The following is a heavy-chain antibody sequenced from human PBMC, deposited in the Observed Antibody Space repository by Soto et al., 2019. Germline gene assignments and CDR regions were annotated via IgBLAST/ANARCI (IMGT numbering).Heavy chain of an antibody. V-gene: IGHV3-30-3*01. CDR2: ISYDGSNK. Sequence: QVQLVESGGGVVQPGRSLRLSCAASGFTFSSYAMHWVRQAPGKGLEWVAVISYDGSNKYYADSVKGRFTISRDNSKNTLYLQMNSLRAEDTAVYYCARAVYSYGYDDAFDIWGQGTMVTVSS. D-gene: IGHD5-18*01. CDR3: ARAVYSYGYDDAFDI. CDR1: GFTFSSYA. J-gene: IGHJ3*02.